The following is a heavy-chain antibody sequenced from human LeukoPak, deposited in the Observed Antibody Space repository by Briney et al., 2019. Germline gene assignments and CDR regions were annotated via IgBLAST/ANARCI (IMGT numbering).Heavy chain of an antibody. CDR3: AELGITMIGGV. D-gene: IGHD3-10*02. J-gene: IGHJ6*04. CDR2: ISSSSTTI. CDR1: GFTFSDYY. V-gene: IGHV3-11*04. Sequence: PGGSLRLSCAASGFTFSDYYMSWIRQAPGKGLEWVSYISSSSTTIYYADSVKGRFTISRDNAKNSLYLQTNSLRPEDTGVYYCAELGITMIGGVWGKGTTVTISS.